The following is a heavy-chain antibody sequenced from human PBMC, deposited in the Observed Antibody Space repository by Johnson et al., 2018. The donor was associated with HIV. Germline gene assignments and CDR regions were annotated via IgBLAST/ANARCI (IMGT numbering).Heavy chain of an antibody. CDR3: ARDRGYYDSSGGDAFDI. D-gene: IGHD3-22*01. CDR1: GFTFSSYA. CDR2: ISFDGSNK. Sequence: QVQLVESGGGVVQPGRSLRLSCAASGFTFSSYAMPWVRHAPCKGLEWVAVISFDGSNKYYADSVKGRFTISRDNSKNTRNLQMNSLRAEDTAVYYCARDRGYYDSSGGDAFDIWGQGTMVTVSS. V-gene: IGHV3-30*04. J-gene: IGHJ3*02.